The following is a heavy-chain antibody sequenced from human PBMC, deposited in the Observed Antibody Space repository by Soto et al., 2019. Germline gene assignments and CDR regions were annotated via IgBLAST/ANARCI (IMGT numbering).Heavy chain of an antibody. CDR3: FILRYGDHRDLHSYPTRRSSDL. D-gene: IGHD3-9*01. CDR2: MYYSGST. CDR1: GGSIRDSRYS. Sequence: SETLSLTCTVSGGSIRDSRYSWGWIRQPPGKGLEWIGNMYYSGSTYYNPSLASRVTISADTSKNQLSLILSSVTAADSAVFYCFILRYGDHRDLHSYPTRRSSDL. V-gene: IGHV4-39*01. J-gene: IGHJ2*01.